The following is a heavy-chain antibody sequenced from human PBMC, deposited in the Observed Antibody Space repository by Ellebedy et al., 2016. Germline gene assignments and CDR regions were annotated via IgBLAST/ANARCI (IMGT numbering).Heavy chain of an antibody. CDR3: AREGPHYYYMDV. CDR2: MNPNSGNT. Sequence: ASVKVSXKASGYTFTSYDINWVRQATGQGLEWMGWMNPNSGNTGYAQKFQGRVTMTRNTSISTAYMELSSLRSEDTAVYYCAREGPHYYYMDVWGKGTTVTVSS. CDR1: GYTFTSYD. J-gene: IGHJ6*03. V-gene: IGHV1-8*01.